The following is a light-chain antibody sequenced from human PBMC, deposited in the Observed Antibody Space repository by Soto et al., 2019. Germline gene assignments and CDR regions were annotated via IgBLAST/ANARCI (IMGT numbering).Light chain of an antibody. CDR2: EVS. CDR1: SSDVGAYNY. Sequence: QSALTQPPSASGSPGQSVTISCTGTSSDVGAYNYLSWYQQHPGKAPKLMIYEVSKQPSGVPDRFSVSKSGNTASLTVSGLQAEDEADYYCSSYAGSNNYVFGTGTKLTVL. J-gene: IGLJ1*01. CDR3: SSYAGSNNYV. V-gene: IGLV2-8*01.